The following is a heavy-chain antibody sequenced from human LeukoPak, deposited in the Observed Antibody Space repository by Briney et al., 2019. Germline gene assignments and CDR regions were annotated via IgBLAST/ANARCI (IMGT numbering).Heavy chain of an antibody. CDR3: AKGSRIAARPTIWFDS. J-gene: IGHJ5*01. D-gene: IGHD6-6*01. Sequence: PGGSLRLSCAASGFNFSSYAMNWVRQAPGKGLEWVSSGHSDGTTYYADSVKGRFTISRDNSKNTLSLQMNSLRTEDTAVYYCAKGSRIAARPTIWFDSWGQGTPVTVSS. CDR2: GHSDGTT. V-gene: IGHV3-23*01. CDR1: GFNFSSYA.